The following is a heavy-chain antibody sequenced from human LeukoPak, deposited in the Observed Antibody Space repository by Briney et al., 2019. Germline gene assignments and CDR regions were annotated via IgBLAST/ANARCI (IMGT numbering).Heavy chain of an antibody. V-gene: IGHV4-39*07. J-gene: IGHJ4*02. D-gene: IGHD3-3*01. Sequence: SETLSLTCTVSGGSISSSSYYWGWIRQPPGKGLEWIGSIYYSGSTYYNPSLKSRVTISVDTSKNQFSLKLSSVTAADTAMYYCARDPGDDFWGTDWGQGTLVTVSS. CDR3: ARDPGDDFWGTD. CDR1: GGSISSSSYY. CDR2: IYYSGST.